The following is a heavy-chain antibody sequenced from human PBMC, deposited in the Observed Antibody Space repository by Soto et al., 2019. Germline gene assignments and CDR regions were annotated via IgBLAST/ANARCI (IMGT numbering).Heavy chain of an antibody. Sequence: ASVKVSCKASGYTFTSYYMHWVRQAPGQGLEWMGIINPSGGSTSYAQKFQGRVTMTRDTSTSTVYMELSSLRSEDTAVYYCARDSGYDGLLWFGEWRRSYYYYYGMDVWGQGTTVTVSS. V-gene: IGHV1-46*01. CDR3: ARDSGYDGLLWFGEWRRSYYYYYGMDV. CDR1: GYTFTSYY. CDR2: INPSGGST. J-gene: IGHJ6*02. D-gene: IGHD3-10*01.